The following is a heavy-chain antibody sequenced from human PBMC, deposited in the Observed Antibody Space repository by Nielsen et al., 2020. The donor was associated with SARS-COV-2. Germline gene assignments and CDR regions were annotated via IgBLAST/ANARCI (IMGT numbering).Heavy chain of an antibody. Sequence: WVRQAPGQGLEWMGRIIPILGIANYAQKFQGRVTITADKSTSTAYMELSSLRAEDTAVYYCARDYYYDFWSGSFGRYYGMDVWGQGTTVTVSS. CDR3: ARDYYYDFWSGSFGRYYGMDV. D-gene: IGHD3-3*01. CDR2: IIPILGIA. V-gene: IGHV1-69*04. J-gene: IGHJ6*02.